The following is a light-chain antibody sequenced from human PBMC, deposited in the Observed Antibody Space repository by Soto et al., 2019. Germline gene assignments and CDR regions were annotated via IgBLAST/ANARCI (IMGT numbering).Light chain of an antibody. Sequence: EIVLTQSPATLSLSPGERATLSCRASRSISSFLAWYQQKPGQAPRLLIYDTFNRATGIPARFSGSGSGTDFTLTISGLEPEDFAVYYCQQRANWPPLTFGGGTKVEI. V-gene: IGKV3-11*01. CDR1: RSISSF. J-gene: IGKJ4*01. CDR3: QQRANWPPLT. CDR2: DTF.